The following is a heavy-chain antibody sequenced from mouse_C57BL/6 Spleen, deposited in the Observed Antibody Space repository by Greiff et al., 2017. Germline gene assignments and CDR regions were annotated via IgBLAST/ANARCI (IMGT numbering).Heavy chain of an antibody. V-gene: IGHV1-52*01. D-gene: IGHD2-10*01. CDR3: ARVPYYGNYYAMDD. Sequence: QVQLQQPGAELVRPGSSVKLSCKASGYTFTSYWMHWVKQRPIQGLEWIGNIDPSDSETHYNQKFKDKATLTVDKSSSTAYMQLSSLTSEDSAVYYCARVPYYGNYYAMDDWGQGTSVTVSS. CDR1: GYTFTSYW. J-gene: IGHJ4*01. CDR2: IDPSDSET.